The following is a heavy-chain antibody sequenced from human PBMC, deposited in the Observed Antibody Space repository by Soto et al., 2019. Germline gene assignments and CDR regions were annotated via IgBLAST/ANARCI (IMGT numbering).Heavy chain of an antibody. J-gene: IGHJ4*02. Sequence: QLQLQESGSGLVKPSQTLSLTCAVSGGSISSGGSSWSWIRQPPGKGLEWIGYIYHSGSTYYNPSLKSRVNILVDRSKNQCSLKLSSVTAADTAVYYCARGEVVALGYWGQGTLVTVSS. CDR2: IYHSGST. V-gene: IGHV4-30-2*01. CDR3: ARGEVVALGY. CDR1: GGSISSGGSS. D-gene: IGHD2-15*01.